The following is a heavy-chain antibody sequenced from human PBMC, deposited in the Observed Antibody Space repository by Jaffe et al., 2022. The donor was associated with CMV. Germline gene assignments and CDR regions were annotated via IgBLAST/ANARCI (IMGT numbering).Heavy chain of an antibody. V-gene: IGHV3-7*03. CDR2: IKQDGSEK. D-gene: IGHD7-27*01. CDR1: GFSFGSYW. Sequence: EVQLVESGGGLVQPGGSLTLSCAASGFSFGSYWMSWVRQAPGKGLEWVANIKQDGSEKYSVDSVKGRFTISRDNARNSLYLQMSSLRAEDTAVYYCARARSWGTFYFDYWGQGTLVTVSS. J-gene: IGHJ4*02. CDR3: ARARSWGTFYFDY.